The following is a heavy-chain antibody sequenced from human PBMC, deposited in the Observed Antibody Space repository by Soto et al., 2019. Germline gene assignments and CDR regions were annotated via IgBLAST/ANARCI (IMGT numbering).Heavy chain of an antibody. CDR2: INAGNSNT. D-gene: IGHD3-22*01. CDR1: GYSFINYP. J-gene: IGHJ3*01. Sequence: QVQLVQSGAEVKKPGASVKVSCKASGYSFINYPMQWVRQAPGQSLEWMGWINAGNSNTKYSQNFQGRVTITRDTSASTACMELGSLRSEDTAVYYCATTYYYDGAGVDAFDLWGQGTMVIVSP. V-gene: IGHV1-3*01. CDR3: ATTYYYDGAGVDAFDL.